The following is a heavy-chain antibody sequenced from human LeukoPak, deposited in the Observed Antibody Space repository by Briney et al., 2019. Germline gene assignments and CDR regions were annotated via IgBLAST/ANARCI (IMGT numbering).Heavy chain of an antibody. D-gene: IGHD3-22*01. CDR3: ARGYDYYDSSGYRY. J-gene: IGHJ4*02. V-gene: IGHV4-59*01. Sequence: SETLSLTCTVSGGSISSYYWSWIRQPPGKGLEWIGYIYYSGSTNYNPSPKSRVTISVDTSKNQFSLKLSSVTAADTAVYYCARGYDYYDSSGYRYWGQGTLVTVSS. CDR2: IYYSGST. CDR1: GGSISSYY.